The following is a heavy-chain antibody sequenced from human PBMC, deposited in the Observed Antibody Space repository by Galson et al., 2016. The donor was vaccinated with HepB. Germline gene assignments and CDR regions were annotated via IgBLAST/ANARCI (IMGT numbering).Heavy chain of an antibody. V-gene: IGHV3-74*01. CDR1: GFSFDSYY. CDR3: ARESDGYKHVFDI. Sequence: SLRLSCAASGFSFDSYYMRWVRQAPGRGLVSVSRTSADGSYTYYADSVRGRFTVSRDNAKNTLYLQLSGLRAEDTAVYYCARESDGYKHVFDIWGPGTMVAVSS. J-gene: IGHJ3*02. D-gene: IGHD5-18*01. CDR2: TSADGSYT.